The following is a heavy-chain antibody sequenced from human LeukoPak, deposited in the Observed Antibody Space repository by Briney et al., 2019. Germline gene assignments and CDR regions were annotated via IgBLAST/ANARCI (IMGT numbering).Heavy chain of an antibody. V-gene: IGHV3-21*01. CDR1: GFSFRSYS. J-gene: IGHJ4*02. D-gene: IGHD3-22*01. CDR3: AKDEHAANYYDSSGYYFGD. Sequence: GGSLRLSCAASGFSFRSYSMNWVRQAPGKGLEWVSFISSSSTYIYYADSMKGRFTISRDNAKNSLFLQMNSLRAEDTAVYYCAKDEHAANYYDSSGYYFGDWGQGTLVTVSS. CDR2: ISSSSTYI.